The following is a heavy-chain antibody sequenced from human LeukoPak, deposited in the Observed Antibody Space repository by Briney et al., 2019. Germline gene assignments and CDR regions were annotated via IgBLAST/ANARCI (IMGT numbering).Heavy chain of an antibody. J-gene: IGHJ4*02. Sequence: PGGSLRLSCAASGFTVSSNYMSWVRQAPGKGLEWVAVIWYDGSNKYYADSVKGRFTISRDNSKNTLYLQMNSLRAEDTAVYYCARALGRLLYLDYWGQGTLVTVSS. CDR1: GFTVSSNY. CDR2: IWYDGSNK. D-gene: IGHD2-8*01. V-gene: IGHV3-33*08. CDR3: ARALGRLLYLDY.